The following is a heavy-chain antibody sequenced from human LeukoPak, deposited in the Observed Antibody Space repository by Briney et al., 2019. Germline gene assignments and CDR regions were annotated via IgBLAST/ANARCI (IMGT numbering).Heavy chain of an antibody. CDR3: AKDLIMATHSPLVDY. D-gene: IGHD5-12*01. J-gene: IGHJ4*02. CDR2: IRYDGSNK. V-gene: IGHV3-30*02. CDR1: GFTFSSYG. Sequence: GGSLRLSCAASGFTFSSYGMHWVRQAPGKGLEWVAFIRYDGSNKYYADSVKGRFTISRDNSKNTLYLHVNSLRPEDTAVYYCAKDLIMATHSPLVDYWGQGTLVTVSS.